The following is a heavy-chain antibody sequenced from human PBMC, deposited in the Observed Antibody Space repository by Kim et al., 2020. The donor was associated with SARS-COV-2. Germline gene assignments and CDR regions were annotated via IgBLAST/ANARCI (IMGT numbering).Heavy chain of an antibody. J-gene: IGHJ5*02. Sequence: KFQGRVTITADESTSTAYMVLSSLRSEDTAVYYCARGLDWTVTTAGWFDPWGQGTLVTVSS. CDR3: ARGLDWTVTTAGWFDP. V-gene: IGHV1-69*01. D-gene: IGHD4-17*01.